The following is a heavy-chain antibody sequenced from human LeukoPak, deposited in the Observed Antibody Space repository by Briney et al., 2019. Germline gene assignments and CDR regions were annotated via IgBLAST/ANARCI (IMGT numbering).Heavy chain of an antibody. CDR3: ARLLFQVHRPNLEWLLPAPRDV. D-gene: IGHD3-3*01. V-gene: IGHV5-51*01. J-gene: IGHJ6*04. CDR1: GYSFTSYW. Sequence: GGSLKISCKGSGYSFTSYWIGWVRQMPGKGLGWMGIIYPGDSDTRDSASFQGQVTLSPAKSIHPAYLQLNSLKAPDTAMYYCARLLFQVHRPNLEWLLPAPRDVWGKGTTDTVSS. CDR2: IYPGDSDT.